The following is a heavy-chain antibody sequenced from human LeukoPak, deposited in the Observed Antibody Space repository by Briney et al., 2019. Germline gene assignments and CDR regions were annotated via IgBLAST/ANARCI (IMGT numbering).Heavy chain of an antibody. Sequence: PGGSLRLSCEASGFSFSSYALSWVRQAPGRGLEWVSAISGSGGNTYYADFVKGRLTISRDNSQNTLFLQMSSLRADDTATYYCAKHYGSGTYYNYFTYCGRGTLVSVSS. D-gene: IGHD3-10*01. CDR1: GFSFSSYA. CDR2: ISGSGGNT. CDR3: AKHYGSGTYYNYFTY. J-gene: IGHJ4*02. V-gene: IGHV3-23*01.